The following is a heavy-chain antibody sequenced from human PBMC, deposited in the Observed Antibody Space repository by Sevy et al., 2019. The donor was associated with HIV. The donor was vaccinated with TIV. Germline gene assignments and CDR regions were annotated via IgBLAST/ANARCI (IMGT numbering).Heavy chain of an antibody. CDR2: IKSKTDGGTI. D-gene: IGHD6-19*01. Sequence: GGSLRLSCAASGFTFRSKWMSWVRQAPGKGLEWVGRIKSKTDGGTIDYAAPVKGRSTISRDDSRNTLYLQMNGLKTGDTAVYYCTAVAAGTALDFDYWGQGTLVTVSS. V-gene: IGHV3-15*01. CDR1: GFTFRSKW. CDR3: TAVAAGTALDFDY. J-gene: IGHJ4*02.